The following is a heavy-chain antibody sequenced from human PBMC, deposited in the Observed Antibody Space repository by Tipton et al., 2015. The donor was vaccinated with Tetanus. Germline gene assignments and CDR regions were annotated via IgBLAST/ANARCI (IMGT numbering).Heavy chain of an antibody. D-gene: IGHD4-23*01. Sequence: SLRLSCAASGFTVTGNYMSWVRQAPGKGLEWVSVIYSGGDTYYADSVKGRCTISRDNSKNTLYLQMNSLRVEDTAVYYCTRDSHPTTGIIPSWGQGTLVTVSS. V-gene: IGHV3-53*01. J-gene: IGHJ5*02. CDR3: TRDSHPTTGIIPS. CDR2: IYSGGDT. CDR1: GFTVTGNY.